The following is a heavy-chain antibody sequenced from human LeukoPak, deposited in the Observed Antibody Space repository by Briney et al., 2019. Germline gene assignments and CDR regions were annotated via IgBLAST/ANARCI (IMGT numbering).Heavy chain of an antibody. CDR3: AKGDSSGWYESNWFDP. J-gene: IGHJ5*02. CDR2: IKHDGSEK. CDR1: GFIFTNYF. D-gene: IGHD6-19*01. V-gene: IGHV3-7*01. Sequence: GGSLRLSCAASGFIFTNYFMSWVRQAPGKGLEWVASIKHDGSEKYYVDSVRGRFTISRDNTKNSLYLQMSSLRAEDTAVYYCAKGDSSGWYESNWFDPWGQRTLVTVSS.